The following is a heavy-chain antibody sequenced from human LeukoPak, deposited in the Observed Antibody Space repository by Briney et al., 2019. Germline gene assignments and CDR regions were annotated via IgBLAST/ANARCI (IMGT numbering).Heavy chain of an antibody. J-gene: IGHJ4*02. CDR3: ARDGSRVKKYYYDSSGYGPALVY. V-gene: IGHV3-30-3*01. CDR2: ISYDGSNK. Sequence: GGSLRLSCAASGFTFSSYAMHWVRQAPGKGLEWVAVISYDGSNKYYADSVKGRFTISRDNSKNTLYLQMNSLRAEDTAVYYSARDGSRVKKYYYDSSGYGPALVYWGQGTLVTVSS. CDR1: GFTFSSYA. D-gene: IGHD3-22*01.